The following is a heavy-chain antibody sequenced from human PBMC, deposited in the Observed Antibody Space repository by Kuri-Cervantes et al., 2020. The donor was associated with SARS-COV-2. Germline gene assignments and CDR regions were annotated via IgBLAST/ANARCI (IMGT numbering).Heavy chain of an antibody. CDR3: ARVRGVVPAAMADC. J-gene: IGHJ4*02. CDR1: GYTFTSYY. V-gene: IGHV1-46*01. CDR2: INPSGGST. D-gene: IGHD2-2*01. Sequence: ASVTVSCKASGYTFTSYYMHWVRQAPGQGLEWMGIINPSGGSTSYAQKFQGRVTMTRDKSISTAYLQWSSLKASDTAMYYCARVRGVVPAAMADCWGQGTLVTVSS.